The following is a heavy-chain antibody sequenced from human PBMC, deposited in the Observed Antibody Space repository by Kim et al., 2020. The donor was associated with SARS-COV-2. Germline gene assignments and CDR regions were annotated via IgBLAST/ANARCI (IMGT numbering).Heavy chain of an antibody. D-gene: IGHD5-18*01. CDR3: AKTVDTAMVGYYFDY. V-gene: IGHV4-59*03. J-gene: IGHJ4*02. Sequence: SFKSRVTISVDTSKHQFSLKVSSVTAADTAVYYCAKTVDTAMVGYYFDYWGQGTLVTVSS.